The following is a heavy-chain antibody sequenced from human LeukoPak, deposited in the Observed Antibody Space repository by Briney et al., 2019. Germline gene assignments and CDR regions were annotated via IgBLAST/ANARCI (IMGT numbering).Heavy chain of an antibody. Sequence: GGSLRLSCAASGFAFSSYTFNWVRQAPGKGLEWISYVGLRDSGSYSADSVKGRFTISRGDAKNSLYLQMSTLRDEDTAVYFCVRDRMFALDLWGQGTMVTVSS. CDR3: VRDRMFALDL. CDR1: GFAFSSYT. D-gene: IGHD1-14*01. CDR2: VGLRDSGS. V-gene: IGHV3-48*02. J-gene: IGHJ3*01.